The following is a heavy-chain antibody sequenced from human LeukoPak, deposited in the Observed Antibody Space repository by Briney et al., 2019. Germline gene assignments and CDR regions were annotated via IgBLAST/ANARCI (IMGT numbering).Heavy chain of an antibody. CDR3: ARDGPYYGMDV. V-gene: IGHV3-23*01. CDR1: GFTFSNYA. J-gene: IGHJ6*02. Sequence: GGSPRLSCAASGFTFSNYAMSWVRQAPGKGLEWVSTISGSGGSTYYADSVKGRFTISRDNSKNTLYLQMNSLRAEDTAVYYCARDGPYYGMDVWGQGTTVTVSS. CDR2: ISGSGGST.